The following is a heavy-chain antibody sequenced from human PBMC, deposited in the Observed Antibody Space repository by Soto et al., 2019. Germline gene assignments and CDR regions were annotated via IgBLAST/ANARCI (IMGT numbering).Heavy chain of an antibody. J-gene: IGHJ4*02. CDR3: ARGDGTGLYNSGWSPRY. CDR1: GFTFSYYS. Sequence: EVQLVESGGGLVKPGESLRVSCAASGFTFSYYSLHWVRQAPGKGLEWASSISGSSTYIYYADRVKGRFTISRDNAKNSLYLRMDSLSAEDTAVYYCARGDGTGLYNSGWSPRYWGQGTLVTVSS. V-gene: IGHV3-21*04. D-gene: IGHD6-19*01. CDR2: ISGSSTYI.